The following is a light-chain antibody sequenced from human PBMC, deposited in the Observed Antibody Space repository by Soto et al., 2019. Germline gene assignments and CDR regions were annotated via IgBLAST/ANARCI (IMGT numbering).Light chain of an antibody. CDR1: QGVSAY. J-gene: IGKJ1*01. Sequence: DIQMTQSPSSLSASVGDRVTITCRASQGVSAYLLWYQQRQGTAPKLLIYAASTLQSGVPSRFSGSGSGTDFTLTISCLQSEDFATYYCQQYYSYPWTFGQGTKVEIK. CDR2: AAS. V-gene: IGKV1-9*01. CDR3: QQYYSYPWT.